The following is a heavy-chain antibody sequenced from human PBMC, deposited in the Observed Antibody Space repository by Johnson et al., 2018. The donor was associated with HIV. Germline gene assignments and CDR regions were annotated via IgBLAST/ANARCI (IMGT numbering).Heavy chain of an antibody. CDR1: GFTFSSYP. V-gene: IGHV3-30*14. CDR2: ISFDGSNK. Sequence: QVQLVESGGGVVQPGRSLRLSCAASGFTFSSYPLHWVRQAPGKGLEWVAVISFDGSNKYYGDSVKGRFTISRDNSKNTLYLQMNSLRAEDTAVYYCATPLGGWRWGDACDVGGQGTMVTVSS. J-gene: IGHJ3*01. D-gene: IGHD3-16*01. CDR3: ATPLGGWRWGDACDV.